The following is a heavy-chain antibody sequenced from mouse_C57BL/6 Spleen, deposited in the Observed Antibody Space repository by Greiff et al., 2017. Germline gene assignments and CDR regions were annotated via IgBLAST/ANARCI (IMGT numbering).Heavy chain of an antibody. CDR2: IHPNSGST. CDR1: GYTFTSYW. D-gene: IGHD1-1*01. V-gene: IGHV1-64*01. CDR3: ARHYGSSDLDY. J-gene: IGHJ2*01. Sequence: QVQLQQPGAELVKPGASVKLSCKASGYTFTSYWMHWVKQRPGQGLEWIGMIHPNSGSTNYNEKFKSKATLTVDKSSSTAYMQLSSLTSEDSAVXYCARHYGSSDLDYWGQGTTLTVSS.